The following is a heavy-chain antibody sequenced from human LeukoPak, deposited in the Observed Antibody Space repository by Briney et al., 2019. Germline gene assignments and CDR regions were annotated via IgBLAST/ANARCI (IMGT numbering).Heavy chain of an antibody. V-gene: IGHV1-2*02. D-gene: IGHD3-22*01. J-gene: IGHJ4*02. Sequence: GASVKVSCKASGYTFTGYYIHWVRQAPGQGLEWMGWINPNSGGTNYAQKFQGRVTMTRDTSISTAYLELSRLRSDDTAVFYCARGDSSPYYYFDYWGQGTLVTVSS. CDR3: ARGDSSPYYYFDY. CDR1: GYTFTGYY. CDR2: INPNSGGT.